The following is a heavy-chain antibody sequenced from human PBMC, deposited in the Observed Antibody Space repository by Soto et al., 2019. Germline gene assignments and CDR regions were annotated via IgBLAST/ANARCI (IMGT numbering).Heavy chain of an antibody. CDR3: ARITPPHKWFGELLFYMDV. Sequence: SETLSLTCTVSGGSISSSSYYWGWIRQPPGKGLEWIGSIYYSGSTYYNPSLKSRVTISADTSKNQFSLKLSSVTAADTAVYYCARITPPHKWFGELLFYMDVWGKGTTVTVSS. V-gene: IGHV4-39*01. D-gene: IGHD3-10*01. CDR1: GGSISSSSYY. J-gene: IGHJ6*03. CDR2: IYYSGST.